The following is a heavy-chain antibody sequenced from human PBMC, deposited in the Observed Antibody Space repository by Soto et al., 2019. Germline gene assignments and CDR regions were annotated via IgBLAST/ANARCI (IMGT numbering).Heavy chain of an antibody. D-gene: IGHD6-6*01. CDR1: GFIFSNNG. CDR2: MSYDGSDT. V-gene: IGHV3-30*02. CDR3: TIGRVADSALDH. Sequence: GGSLRLSCVGSGFIFSNNGMHWFRQTPGKGLEWVACMSYDGSDTFYADSVKGRFTISRDNSKNTLFLHMSNLRAEDTAMYYCTIGRVADSALDHWGQGTLVTVSS. J-gene: IGHJ4*02.